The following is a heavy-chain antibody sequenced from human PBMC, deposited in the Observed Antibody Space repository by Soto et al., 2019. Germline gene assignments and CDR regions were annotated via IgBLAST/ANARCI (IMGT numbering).Heavy chain of an antibody. J-gene: IGHJ4*02. CDR2: ISGSNGDT. CDR3: GRGGLAVSGTYDY. Sequence: VQLVQSGAEVKESGASVKVSCKASGYTFINYGVAWVRRAPGQGPEWMGWISGSNGDTKYAQNLQNRVSLTTDTSTNTAYRELRSLRPADTAIYFCGRGGLAVSGTYDYWGQGTLVTVSS. CDR1: GYTFINYG. V-gene: IGHV1-18*01. D-gene: IGHD6-19*01.